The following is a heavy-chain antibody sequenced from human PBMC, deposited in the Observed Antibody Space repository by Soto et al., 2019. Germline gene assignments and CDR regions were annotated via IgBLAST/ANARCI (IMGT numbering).Heavy chain of an antibody. CDR3: ARVRAPKAITISPYFDY. Sequence: SETLSLTCTVSGGSISSGGYYWSWIRQHPGKGLEWIGYIYYSGSTYYNPSLKSRVTISVDTSKNQFSLKLSSVTAADTAVYYCARVRAPKAITISPYFDYWGQGTLVTVSS. CDR2: IYYSGST. D-gene: IGHD3-3*01. CDR1: GGSISSGGYY. V-gene: IGHV4-31*03. J-gene: IGHJ4*02.